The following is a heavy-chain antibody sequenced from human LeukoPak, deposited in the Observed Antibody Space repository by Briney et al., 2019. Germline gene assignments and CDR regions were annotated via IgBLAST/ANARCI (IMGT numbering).Heavy chain of an antibody. V-gene: IGHV3-66*01. CDR2: IYSGGTS. CDR1: GFTVITNY. CDR3: ARDAALLPGKYYYYMDV. Sequence: GGSLRLSCAASGFTVITNYMTWVRQAPGKGLEWVSVIYSGGTSYYAESVEGRFTISRDNSKNTLYLQMNSLTAEDTAVYFCARDAALLPGKYYYYMDVWGKGTTVIVSS. J-gene: IGHJ6*03. D-gene: IGHD6-25*01.